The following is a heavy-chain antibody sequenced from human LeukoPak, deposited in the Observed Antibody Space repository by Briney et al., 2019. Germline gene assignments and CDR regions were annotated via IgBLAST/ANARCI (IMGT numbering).Heavy chain of an antibody. D-gene: IGHD3-16*01. Sequence: PGGSLRLSCSASGFTFSSHWMHWVRQALGKGLVWVSRINRDGSSTYYADSVRGRFAISRDNAKNTLYLQMNSLRVEDTAVYYCARSASGNTYGQFDQWGRGTLVTVSS. CDR3: ARSASGNTYGQFDQ. CDR1: GFTFSSHW. V-gene: IGHV3-74*01. J-gene: IGHJ4*02. CDR2: INRDGSST.